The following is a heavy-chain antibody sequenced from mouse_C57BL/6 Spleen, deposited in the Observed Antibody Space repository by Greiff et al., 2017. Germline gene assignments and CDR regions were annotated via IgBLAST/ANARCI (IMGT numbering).Heavy chain of an antibody. V-gene: IGHV1-54*01. CDR3: ASETAQATSFAY. CDR1: GYAFTNYL. Sequence: VHLVESGAELVRPGTSVKVSCKASGYAFTNYLIEWVKQRPGQGLEWIGVINPGSGGTNYNEKFKGKATLTADKSSSTAYMQLSSLTSEDSAVYFCASETAQATSFAYWGQGTLVTVSA. D-gene: IGHD3-2*02. CDR2: INPGSGGT. J-gene: IGHJ3*01.